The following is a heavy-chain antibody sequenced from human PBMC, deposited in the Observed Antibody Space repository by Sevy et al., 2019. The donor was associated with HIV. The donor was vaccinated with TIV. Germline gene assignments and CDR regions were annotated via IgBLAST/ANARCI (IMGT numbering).Heavy chain of an antibody. V-gene: IGHV3-23*01. CDR3: AKTLQKLPFHPHYFDY. Sequence: GGSLRLSCAASGFTLTSYTMNWVRQAPGKGLERVASISATGGSTYYADSVKGRFTISRDVSKGTLYLQMNSLTAEDTAIFYCAKTLQKLPFHPHYFDYWRQGTLVTVSS. CDR1: GFTLTSYT. CDR2: ISATGGST. J-gene: IGHJ4*02. D-gene: IGHD2-21*02.